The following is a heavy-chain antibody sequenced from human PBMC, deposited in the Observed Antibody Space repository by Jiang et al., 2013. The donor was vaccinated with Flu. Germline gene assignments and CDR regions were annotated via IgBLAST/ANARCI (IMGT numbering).Heavy chain of an antibody. CDR2: INHSGST. CDR1: GGSFSGYY. Sequence: SLTCAVYGGSFSGYYWSWIRQPPGKGLEWIGEINHSGSTNYNPSLKSRVTISVDTSKNQFSLKLSSVTAADTAVYYCARGKWTMVPNYWGQGTLVTVSS. D-gene: IGHD3-10*01. V-gene: IGHV4-34*01. J-gene: IGHJ4*02. CDR3: ARGKWTMVPNY.